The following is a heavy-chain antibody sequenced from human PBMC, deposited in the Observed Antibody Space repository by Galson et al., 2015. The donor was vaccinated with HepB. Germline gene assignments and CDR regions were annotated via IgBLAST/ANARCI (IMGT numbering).Heavy chain of an antibody. CDR3: AMTLGDWGSVGWFDP. CDR1: GYTFTGYY. Sequence: SVKVSCKASGYTFTGYYMHWVRQALGQGLEWMGWINPNSGGTNYAQKFQGWVTMTRDTSISTAYMELSRLRSDDTAVYYCAMTLGDWGSVGWFDPWGQGTLVTVSS. D-gene: IGHD7-27*01. V-gene: IGHV1-2*04. CDR2: INPNSGGT. J-gene: IGHJ5*02.